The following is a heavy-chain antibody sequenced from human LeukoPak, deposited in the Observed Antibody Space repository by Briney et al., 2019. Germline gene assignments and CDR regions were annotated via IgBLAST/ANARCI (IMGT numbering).Heavy chain of an antibody. CDR2: ISGIGGST. V-gene: IGHV3-23*01. J-gene: IGHJ4*02. CDR3: AKGDGSTVDFDY. D-gene: IGHD4-23*01. CDR1: GFTFSSYA. Sequence: PGGSLRLSCAASGFTFSSYAMSWVRQAPGKGLEWVSAISGIGGSTYYADSVKGRFTISRDNSKNTLYLQMNSLRAEDTAVYYCAKGDGSTVDFDYWGQGTLVTVSS.